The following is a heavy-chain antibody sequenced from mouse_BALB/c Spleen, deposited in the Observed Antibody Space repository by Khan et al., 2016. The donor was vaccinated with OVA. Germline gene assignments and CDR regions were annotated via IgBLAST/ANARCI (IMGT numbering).Heavy chain of an antibody. CDR2: ISSTGST. J-gene: IGHJ4*01. V-gene: IGHV3-2*02. CDR3: ARSIYYSYGYALDF. Sequence: VQLKQSGPGLVKPSQSLSLTCTVTGYSITSEYAWNWIRQFPGNKLEWMGYISSTGSTSYNPSLKSRISITRDTSKNQFFLQLKSVTTEDTATYYCARSIYYSYGYALDFWGRGTSVTVSS. D-gene: IGHD2-14*01. CDR1: GYSITSEYA.